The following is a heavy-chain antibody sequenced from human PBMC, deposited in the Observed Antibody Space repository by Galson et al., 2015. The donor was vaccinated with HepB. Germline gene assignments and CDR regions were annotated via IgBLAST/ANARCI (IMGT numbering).Heavy chain of an antibody. CDR3: ARDHSTGGSGSYWAIDYYGMDV. D-gene: IGHD3-10*01. CDR2: IYSGGST. V-gene: IGHV3-53*01. CDR1: GFTVSSNY. Sequence: LRLSCAASGFTVSSNYMSWVRQAPGKGLEWVSVIYSGGSTYYADSVKGRFTISRDNSKNTLYLQMNSLRAEDTAVYYCARDHSTGGSGSYWAIDYYGMDVWGQGTTVTVSS. J-gene: IGHJ6*02.